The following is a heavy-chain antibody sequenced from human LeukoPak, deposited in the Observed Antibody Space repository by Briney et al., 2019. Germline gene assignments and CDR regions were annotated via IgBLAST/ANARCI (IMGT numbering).Heavy chain of an antibody. D-gene: IGHD2-15*01. CDR2: LSGSASST. CDR1: GFTFTTHA. V-gene: IGHV3-23*01. J-gene: IGHJ4*02. CDR3: AKDALPHTYSYYFDF. Sequence: AGGSLTLSCTDSGFTFTTHAMHWVRQAPGKGLEWVSGLSGSASSTYYADSVKGRFTISRDNSKNTLYLQMNSLRAEDTAVYYCAKDALPHTYSYYFDFWGQGTLVTVSS.